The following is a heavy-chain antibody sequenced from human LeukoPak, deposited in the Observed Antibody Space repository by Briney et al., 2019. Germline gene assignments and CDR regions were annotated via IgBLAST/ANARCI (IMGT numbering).Heavy chain of an antibody. CDR1: GYTLTELS. J-gene: IGHJ6*02. CDR2: FDPEDGET. V-gene: IGHV1-24*01. CDR3: ATDPRGVCGMDV. Sequence: ASVKVPCKVSGYTLTELSMHWVRQAPGKGLEWMGGFDPEDGETIYAQKFQGRVTMTEGTSTDTAYMELSSLRSEDTAVYYCATDPRGVCGMDVWGQGTTVTVSS. D-gene: IGHD3-10*01.